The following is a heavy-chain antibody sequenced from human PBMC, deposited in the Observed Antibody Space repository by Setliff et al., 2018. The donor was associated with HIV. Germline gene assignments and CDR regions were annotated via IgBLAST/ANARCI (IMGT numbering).Heavy chain of an antibody. J-gene: IGHJ5*02. D-gene: IGHD2-15*01. V-gene: IGHV4-34*01. CDR2: FYYSGNT. CDR3: ARVSRLHPFDP. Sequence: SETLSLTCAVYGGSFSGYYWSWIRQPPGKGLEWIGSFYYSGNTYYSPSLKSRVTISIDTSKNQFSLKLSSVTAADTAMYSCARVSRLHPFDPWGQGTLVTVSS. CDR1: GGSFSGYY.